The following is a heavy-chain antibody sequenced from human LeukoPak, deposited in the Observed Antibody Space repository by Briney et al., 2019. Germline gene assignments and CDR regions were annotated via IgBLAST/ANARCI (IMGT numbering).Heavy chain of an antibody. CDR3: ARRRAYTSNWYVDY. CDR1: GGSFSGHY. Sequence: SETLSLTCAVDGGSFSGHYWSWIRQPPGKGLEWIGEIYHSGSTNYNPSLKSRVTISVDTSKNQFSLKLTSVTVADTAVYYCARRRAYTSNWYVDYWGQGTLVTVSP. J-gene: IGHJ4*02. V-gene: IGHV4-34*01. D-gene: IGHD6-13*01. CDR2: IYHSGST.